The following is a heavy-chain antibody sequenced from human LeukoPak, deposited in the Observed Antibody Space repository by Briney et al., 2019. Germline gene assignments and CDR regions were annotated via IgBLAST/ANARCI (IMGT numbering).Heavy chain of an antibody. V-gene: IGHV3-21*01. Sequence: GGSLRLSCAASGFTFNTYTMNWVRQTPGKGLEWVSSISSSSSPYIYYADSVKGRFTISRDNAKNSLYLQMNSLRAEDTAVYYCVRDSGNWPHDAFDIWGQGTMVTVSS. D-gene: IGHD1-1*01. CDR1: GFTFNTYT. CDR3: VRDSGNWPHDAFDI. J-gene: IGHJ3*02. CDR2: ISSSSSPYI.